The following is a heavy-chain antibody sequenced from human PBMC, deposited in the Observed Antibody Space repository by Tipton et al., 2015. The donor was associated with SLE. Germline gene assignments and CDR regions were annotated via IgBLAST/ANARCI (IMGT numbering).Heavy chain of an antibody. D-gene: IGHD2-2*01. CDR2: IYYSGST. J-gene: IGHJ5*02. CDR3: ARGYCSSTSCYGVWFDP. CDR1: GGSISSYY. V-gene: IGHV4-59*01. Sequence: LRLSCTVSGGSISSYYWSWIRQPPGKGLEWIGYIYYSGSTNYNPSLKSRVTISVDTSKNQFSLKLSSATAADTAVYYCARGYCSSTSCYGVWFDPWGQGTLVTVSS.